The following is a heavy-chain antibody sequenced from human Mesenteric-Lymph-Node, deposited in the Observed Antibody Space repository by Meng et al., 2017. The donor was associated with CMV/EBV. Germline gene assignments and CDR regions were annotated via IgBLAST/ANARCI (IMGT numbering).Heavy chain of an antibody. D-gene: IGHD4-23*01. Sequence: QVQLQQWGVGLLKPSETLSLTWAVYGGSFSGYYWSWIRQPPGKGLEWIGEINHSGSTNYNPSLKSRVTISVDTSKNQFSLKLSSVTAADTAVYYCARHQRWLKSEGGFNYWGQGTLVTVSS. J-gene: IGHJ4*02. CDR2: INHSGST. CDR3: ARHQRWLKSEGGFNY. CDR1: GGSFSGYY. V-gene: IGHV4-34*01.